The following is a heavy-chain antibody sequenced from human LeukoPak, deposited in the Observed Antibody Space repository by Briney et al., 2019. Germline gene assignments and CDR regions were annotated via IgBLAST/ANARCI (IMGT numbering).Heavy chain of an antibody. CDR1: GFTFSSYS. J-gene: IGHJ3*02. CDR2: ISSSSSYI. CDR3: ARAPSAEDTFDI. D-gene: IGHD1-26*01. Sequence: PGGSLRLSCAASGFTFSSYSMNWVRQAPGKGLEWVSSISSSSSYIYYADSVKGRFTISRDNAKNSLYLQMNNLRAEDTAVYCCARAPSAEDTFDIWGQGTMVTVSS. V-gene: IGHV3-21*01.